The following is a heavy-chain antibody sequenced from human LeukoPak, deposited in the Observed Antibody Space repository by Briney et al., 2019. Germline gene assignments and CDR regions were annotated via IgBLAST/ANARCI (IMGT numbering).Heavy chain of an antibody. D-gene: IGHD2-21*02. J-gene: IGHJ3*02. CDR3: ARGRRDCSGDCYVAFDI. CDR2: IYSSGST. Sequence: GGSLRLSCAASGFTVSSNYMSWVRQAPGKGLEWVSVIYSSGSTYYADSVKGRFTISRDNSKNTLYLQMNSLRAEDTAVYYCARGRRDCSGDCYVAFDIWGQGTMVTVSS. V-gene: IGHV3-53*01. CDR1: GFTVSSNY.